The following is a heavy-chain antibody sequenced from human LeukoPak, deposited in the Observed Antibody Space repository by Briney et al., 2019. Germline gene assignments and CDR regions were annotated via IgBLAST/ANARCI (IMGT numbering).Heavy chain of an antibody. V-gene: IGHV4-39*07. Sequence: SETLSLTCSVSGGSISSSSYYWGWIRQPPGKGPEWIGSIYYTGSTYYNPSLKSRVTISVDTSKNQFSLRMSSVTAADTAVYYCAREEFGDYVGWYFDLWGRGTLVTVSS. CDR2: IYYTGST. CDR3: AREEFGDYVGWYFDL. CDR1: GGSISSSSYY. J-gene: IGHJ2*01. D-gene: IGHD4-17*01.